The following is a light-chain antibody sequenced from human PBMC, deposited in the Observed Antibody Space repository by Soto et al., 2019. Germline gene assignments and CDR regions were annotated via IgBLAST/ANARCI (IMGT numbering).Light chain of an antibody. CDR2: DAS. CDR3: QQRQYWPPIT. V-gene: IGKV3-11*01. Sequence: TQSPSTLSASVGDTVTVTCRASQSISSWLAWYQQKPGQAPRLLIYDASNRAAGIPARFSGSGSGTDFTLTISSLEPEDFAIYYCQQRQYWPPITFGQGTRLEI. J-gene: IGKJ5*01. CDR1: QSISSW.